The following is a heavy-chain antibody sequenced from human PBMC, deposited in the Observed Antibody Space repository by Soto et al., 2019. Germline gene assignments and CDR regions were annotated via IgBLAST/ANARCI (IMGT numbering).Heavy chain of an antibody. J-gene: IGHJ6*02. CDR2: ISSDGDTI. D-gene: IGHD5-12*01. Sequence: EVQLIESGGGWVQPGTSLRVSCAASGFTFHEYAMHWVRQVPGKGLEWVSGISSDGDTIAYADSVQGRFTVFRDNAKNSLYLQMNSLRAEDTALYYCTKGGYDLIYYFGMDVWGQGTTVTVSS. CDR3: TKGGYDLIYYFGMDV. CDR1: GFTFHEYA. V-gene: IGHV3-9*01.